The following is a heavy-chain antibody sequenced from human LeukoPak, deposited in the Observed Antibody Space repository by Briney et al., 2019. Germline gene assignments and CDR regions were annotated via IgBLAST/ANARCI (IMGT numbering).Heavy chain of an antibody. V-gene: IGHV1-18*01. CDR3: ARRYCSSTSCLNYYFDY. Sequence: ASVKVSCKASGYTFTSYGISWVRQAPGQGLEWMGWIIAYNGNTNYAQKLQGRVTMTTDTSTSTAYMELRSLRSDDTAVYYCARRYCSSTSCLNYYFDYWGQGTLVTVSS. CDR1: GYTFTSYG. D-gene: IGHD2-2*01. J-gene: IGHJ4*02. CDR2: IIAYNGNT.